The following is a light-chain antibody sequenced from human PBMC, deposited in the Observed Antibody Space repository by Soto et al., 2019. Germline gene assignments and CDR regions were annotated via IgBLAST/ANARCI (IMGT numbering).Light chain of an antibody. CDR2: AAS. J-gene: IGKJ1*01. V-gene: IGKV1-8*01. CDR3: QQYYSYPRT. Sequence: IRMTQSPSSLSASTGDRVTITCRASQGISSYLAWYQQKPGKAPKLLIYAASTLQSGVPSRFSGSGSGTEFTLTISCLQSEDFATYYCQQYYSYPRTFGQGTKVDIK. CDR1: QGISSY.